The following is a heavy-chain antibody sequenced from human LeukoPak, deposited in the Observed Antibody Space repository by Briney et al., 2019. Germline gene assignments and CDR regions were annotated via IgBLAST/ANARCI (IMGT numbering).Heavy chain of an antibody. D-gene: IGHD2-15*01. V-gene: IGHV1-18*01. CDR2: ISAYNGNT. CDR1: GYTFTSYG. Sequence: ASVKVSCKASGYTFTSYGISWVRQAPGQGLEWMGWISAYNGNTNSAQKLQGRVTMTTDTSTSTAYMELRSLRSDDTAVYSCARDSCFGGTCFDDAFDIWGQGTMVTVSS. CDR3: ARDSCFGGTCFDDAFDI. J-gene: IGHJ3*02.